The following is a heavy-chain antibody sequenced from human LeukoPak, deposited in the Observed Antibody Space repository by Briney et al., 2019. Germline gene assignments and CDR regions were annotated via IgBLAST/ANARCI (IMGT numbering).Heavy chain of an antibody. V-gene: IGHV1-2*02. CDR1: GYTLPDYY. CDR2: INVNSGDT. CDR3: AAVAPSGSFGY. Sequence: ASVKVSCKASGYTLPDYYFNWVRQSPGQGLEWMGWINVNSGDTNYEQKFQGRVTMTRDTSISTAYMELTRLRSDDTAVYFCAAVAPSGSFGYWGQGTLVIVSS. J-gene: IGHJ4*02. D-gene: IGHD2-15*01.